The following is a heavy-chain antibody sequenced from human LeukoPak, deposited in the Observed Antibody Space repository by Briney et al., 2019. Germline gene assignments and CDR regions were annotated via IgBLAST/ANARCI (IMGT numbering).Heavy chain of an antibody. V-gene: IGHV1-2*02. D-gene: IGHD2-15*01. CDR1: GYTFTGYY. J-gene: IGHJ3*02. Sequence: ASVKVSCKASGYTFTGYYMHWVRQAPGQGLEWMGWINPNSGGTNYAQKFQGRVTMTRDTFISTVYMELSRLRSDDTAVYYCARSAGNIVVVVAATRGAFDIWGQGTMVTVSS. CDR3: ARSAGNIVVVVAATRGAFDI. CDR2: INPNSGGT.